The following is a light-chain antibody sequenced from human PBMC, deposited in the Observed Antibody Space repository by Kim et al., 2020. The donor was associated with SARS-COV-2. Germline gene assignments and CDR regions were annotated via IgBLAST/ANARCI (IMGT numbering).Light chain of an antibody. V-gene: IGLV3-19*01. CDR2: GKN. Sequence: SSELTQDPAVSVALGQTVRITCQGDSLRSYYASWYQQKAGQAPAVVIYGKNNRLSGIPDRFSGSTSGNTASLTITGAQAEDEAVYYCNSRDSSTNHLVFG. CDR3: NSRDSSTNHLV. J-gene: IGLJ2*01. CDR1: SLRSYY.